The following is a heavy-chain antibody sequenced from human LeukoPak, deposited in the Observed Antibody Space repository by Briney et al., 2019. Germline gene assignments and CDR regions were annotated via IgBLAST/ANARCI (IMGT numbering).Heavy chain of an antibody. CDR2: IYYSGGT. V-gene: IGHV4-39*01. J-gene: IGHJ6*02. CDR1: GGSISSSSYY. Sequence: SETLSLTCTVSGGSISSSSYYWGWIRQPPGKGLEWIGSIYYSGGTYYNPSLKSRVTISVGTSKNQFSVKLSSVTAADTAVYYCARLPGLYYGMDVWGQGTTVTVSS. CDR3: ARLPGLYYGMDV.